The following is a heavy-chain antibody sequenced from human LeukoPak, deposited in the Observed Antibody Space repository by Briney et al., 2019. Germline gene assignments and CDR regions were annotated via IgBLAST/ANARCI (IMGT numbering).Heavy chain of an antibody. Sequence: ASVKVSCKASGYIFTSYGISWVRKAPGQGREWMGWISAYNDKTNYAQKLQGRVTMTTDTSTSTAYMELRSLRSDDTAVYYCARVGAAGTLLDYWGQGTLVTVSS. CDR3: ARVGAAGTLLDY. CDR2: ISAYNDKT. J-gene: IGHJ4*02. CDR1: GYIFTSYG. V-gene: IGHV1-18*01. D-gene: IGHD6-13*01.